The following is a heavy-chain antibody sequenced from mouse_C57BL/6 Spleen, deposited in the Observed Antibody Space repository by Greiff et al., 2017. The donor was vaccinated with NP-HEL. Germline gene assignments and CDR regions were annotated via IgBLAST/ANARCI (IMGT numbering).Heavy chain of an antibody. Sequence: EVKVEESGGGLVQPGGSLSLSCAASGFTFTDYYMSWVRQPPGKALEWLGFIRNKANGYTTEYSASVKGRFTISRDNSQSILYLQMNALRAEDSATYYCARYSPYGSSHWYFDVWGTGTTVTVSS. J-gene: IGHJ1*03. CDR2: IRNKANGYTT. V-gene: IGHV7-3*01. CDR1: GFTFTDYY. CDR3: ARYSPYGSSHWYFDV. D-gene: IGHD1-1*01.